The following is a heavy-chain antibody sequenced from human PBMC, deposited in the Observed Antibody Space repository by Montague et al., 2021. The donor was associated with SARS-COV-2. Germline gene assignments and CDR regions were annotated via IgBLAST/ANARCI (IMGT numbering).Heavy chain of an antibody. CDR1: GGSFSGHS. D-gene: IGHD3-22*01. CDR2: INHSGGT. Sequence: SETLSLTCAVYGGSFSGHSWTWIRQPPGKGLEWIGEINHSGGTNYNPSLKSRVTISVDTSKNQFSLKLSSLTAADTAVYYCARGLTAVTVILVLVGASLYFDVWGQGALVTVSS. J-gene: IGHJ4*02. V-gene: IGHV4-34*01. CDR3: ARGLTAVTVILVLVGASLYFDV.